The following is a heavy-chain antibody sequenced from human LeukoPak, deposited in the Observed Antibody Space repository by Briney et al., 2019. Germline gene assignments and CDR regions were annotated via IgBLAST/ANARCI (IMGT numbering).Heavy chain of an antibody. CDR2: IYPRDGST. Sequence: ASVKVSCKASGYTFTTYYIHWVRQAPGQGLEWMGMIYPRDGSTSYAQKFQGRVTVTRDTSTSTVHMELSGLRSEDTAVYYCARDQEGFDYWGQGTLVTVSS. J-gene: IGHJ4*02. CDR3: ARDQEGFDY. V-gene: IGHV1-46*01. CDR1: GYTFTTYY.